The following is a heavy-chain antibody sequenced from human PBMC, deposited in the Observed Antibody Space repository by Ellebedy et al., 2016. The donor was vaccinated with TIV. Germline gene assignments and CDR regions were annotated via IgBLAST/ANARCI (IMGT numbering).Heavy chain of an antibody. CDR2: IKQDGSEK. CDR1: GFTFSNYW. Sequence: GGSLRLSCAASGFTFSNYWMTWVRQAPGKGLEWVASIKQDGSEKYYVDSVKGRFTISRDNAKNSLFLQMNSLRVEDTAVYFCARGGYGRPFDCWGQGTLATVSS. CDR3: ARGGYGRPFDC. J-gene: IGHJ4*02. V-gene: IGHV3-7*03. D-gene: IGHD5-12*01.